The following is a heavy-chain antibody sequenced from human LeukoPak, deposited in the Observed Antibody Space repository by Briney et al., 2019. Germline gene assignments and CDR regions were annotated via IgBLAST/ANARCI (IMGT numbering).Heavy chain of an antibody. Sequence: GRSLRLSCAASGFTFDDYAMHWVRQAPGKGLEWVSGISWNSGSIGYADSVKGRFTISRDNAKNSLYLQMNSLRAEDTALYYCAKDNRARIQLWLGYYYYGMDVWGQGTTVTVSS. CDR3: AKDNRARIQLWLGYYYYGMDV. V-gene: IGHV3-9*01. J-gene: IGHJ6*02. D-gene: IGHD5-18*01. CDR1: GFTFDDYA. CDR2: ISWNSGSI.